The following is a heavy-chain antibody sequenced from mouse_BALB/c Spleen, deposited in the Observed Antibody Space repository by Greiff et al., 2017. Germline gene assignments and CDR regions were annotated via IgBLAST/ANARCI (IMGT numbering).Heavy chain of an antibody. CDR3: ARSGYHYAMDY. CDR1: GFTFSSFG. J-gene: IGHJ4*01. V-gene: IGHV5-17*02. Sequence: EVKLVESGGGLVQPGGSRKLSCAASGFTFSSFGMHWVRQAPEKGLEWVAYISSGSSTIYYADTVKGRFTISRDNPKNTLFLQMTSLRSEDTAMYYCARSGYHYAMDYWGQGTSVTVSS. CDR2: ISSGSSTI. D-gene: IGHD3-1*01.